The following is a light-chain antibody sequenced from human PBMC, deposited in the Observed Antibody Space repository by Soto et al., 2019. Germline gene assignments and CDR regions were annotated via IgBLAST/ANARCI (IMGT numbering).Light chain of an antibody. V-gene: IGKV3-20*01. Sequence: EIVLTQSPGTLSLSPGERATLSCRASQSVSSSYLAWYQQKPGQAPRLLIYGVSSRATGIPDRFSGSGSGTDFTLTISRLEPEDFAVYYCQQYGSSPPYIFGQGTKLEIK. J-gene: IGKJ2*01. CDR1: QSVSSSY. CDR2: GVS. CDR3: QQYGSSPPYI.